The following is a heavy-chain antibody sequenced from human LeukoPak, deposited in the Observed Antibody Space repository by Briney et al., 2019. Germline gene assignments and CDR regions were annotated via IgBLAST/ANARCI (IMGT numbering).Heavy chain of an antibody. D-gene: IGHD6-19*01. Sequence: GGSLRLSCAASGFNFSSYSMNWVRQAPGKGLEWVSSISSSSSYIYYADSVKGRFTISRDNAKNSLYLQMNSLRAEDTAVYYCARDVLAVAATGSNWFDPWGQGTLVTVSS. V-gene: IGHV3-21*01. CDR3: ARDVLAVAATGSNWFDP. CDR1: GFNFSSYS. J-gene: IGHJ5*02. CDR2: ISSSSSYI.